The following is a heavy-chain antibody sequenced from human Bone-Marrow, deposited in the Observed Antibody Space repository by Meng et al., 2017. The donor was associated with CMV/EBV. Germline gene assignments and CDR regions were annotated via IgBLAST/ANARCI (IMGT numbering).Heavy chain of an antibody. Sequence: SLKISCAASGFTFDDYAMQWVRQAPGKGLEWVSGISWNSGSIGYADSVKGRFTISRDNAKNSLYLQMNSLRAEDTALYYCAKGLLEVATGAYYYYGMDVWGQGTTVTVSS. CDR1: GFTFDDYA. CDR2: ISWNSGSI. J-gene: IGHJ6*02. V-gene: IGHV3-9*01. D-gene: IGHD2-2*01. CDR3: AKGLLEVATGAYYYYGMDV.